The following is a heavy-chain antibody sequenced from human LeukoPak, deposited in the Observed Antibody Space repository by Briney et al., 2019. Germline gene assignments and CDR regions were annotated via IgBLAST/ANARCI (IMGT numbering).Heavy chain of an antibody. Sequence: GASVKVSCKAPGYTFTSYGISWVRQAPGQGLEWMGWISAYNGNTNYAQKLQGRATMTTDTSTSTAYMELRSLRSDDTAVYYCAREALGYCSSTSCYVWFDPWGQGTLVTVSS. CDR3: AREALGYCSSTSCYVWFDP. CDR1: GYTFTSYG. D-gene: IGHD2-2*01. J-gene: IGHJ5*02. CDR2: ISAYNGNT. V-gene: IGHV1-18*04.